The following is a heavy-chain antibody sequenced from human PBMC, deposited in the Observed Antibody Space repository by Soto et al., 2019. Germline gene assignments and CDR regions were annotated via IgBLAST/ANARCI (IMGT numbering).Heavy chain of an antibody. Sequence: GGSLRLSCAASGFTVTSYWMHWVRQAPGKGLVWVSRTSPAGSSTYYADFVRGRFTISKDTAKNTLYLQINSLRFDDTAVYYCTASLEGGEYGANSAFDYWGQGTLVTVSS. CDR1: GFTVTSYW. D-gene: IGHD4-17*01. CDR2: TSPAGSST. CDR3: TASLEGGEYGANSAFDY. V-gene: IGHV3-74*01. J-gene: IGHJ4*02.